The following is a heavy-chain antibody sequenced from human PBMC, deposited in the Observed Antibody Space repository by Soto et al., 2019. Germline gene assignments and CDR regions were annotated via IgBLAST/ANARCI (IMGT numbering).Heavy chain of an antibody. CDR1: GGSISSYY. Sequence: PSETLSLTCTVSGGSISSYYWSWIRQPPGKGLEWIGYIYYSGSTNYNPSLKSRVTISVDTSKNQFSLKLSSVTAADTAVYYCARDRKAAVGTKGYYYGMDVWGQGTTVTVSS. CDR3: ARDRKAAVGTKGYYYGMDV. V-gene: IGHV4-59*01. D-gene: IGHD6-13*01. J-gene: IGHJ6*02. CDR2: IYYSGST.